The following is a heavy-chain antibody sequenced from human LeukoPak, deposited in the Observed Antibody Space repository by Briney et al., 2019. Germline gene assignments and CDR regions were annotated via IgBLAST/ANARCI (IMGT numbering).Heavy chain of an antibody. Sequence: PSETLSLTCTVSGGSIRSNSYYWGWIRQPPGKGLEWLGSIYYSGSTYYINPSLKSRVTISVDTSKNQISLKLSSVTAADTAVYYCARNRYYYGSRNYGAPTWFDPWGQGTLVTVSS. D-gene: IGHD3-10*01. V-gene: IGHV4-39*01. CDR1: GGSIRSNSYY. CDR3: ARNRYYYGSRNYGAPTWFDP. J-gene: IGHJ5*02. CDR2: IYYSGST.